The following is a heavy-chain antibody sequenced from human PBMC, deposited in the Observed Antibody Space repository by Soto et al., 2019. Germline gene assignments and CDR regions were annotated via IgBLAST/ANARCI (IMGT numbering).Heavy chain of an antibody. CDR1: GGSISNYY. CDR3: ARHSYGSSTPP. D-gene: IGHD3-10*01. V-gene: IGHV4-59*08. J-gene: IGHJ5*02. Sequence: SETLSLTCNASGGSISNYYWSWIRQPPGKGLEWIGNIYYSGSTNYNPSLKSRVTISVDTSKNQFSLKLSSVTAADTAVYYCARHSYGSSTPPWGQGTLVTVSS. CDR2: IYYSGST.